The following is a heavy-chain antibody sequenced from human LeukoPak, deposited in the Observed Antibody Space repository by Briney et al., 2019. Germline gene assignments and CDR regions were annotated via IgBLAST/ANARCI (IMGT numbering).Heavy chain of an antibody. J-gene: IGHJ5*02. Sequence: SVNVSCKASGGTFSSYAISWVRQAPGQGLEWMGGIIPIFGTANYAQKFQGRVTITTDESTSTAYMELSSLRSEDTAVYYCARDGRDWSGYYTAPFDPWGQGTLVTVSS. CDR3: ARDGRDWSGYYTAPFDP. D-gene: IGHD3-3*01. CDR2: IIPIFGTA. CDR1: GGTFSSYA. V-gene: IGHV1-69*05.